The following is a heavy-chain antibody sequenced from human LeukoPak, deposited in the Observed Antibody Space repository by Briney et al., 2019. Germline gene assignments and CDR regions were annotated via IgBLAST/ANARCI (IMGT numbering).Heavy chain of an antibody. D-gene: IGHD3-10*01. V-gene: IGHV1-2*02. Sequence: ASVKVSCKASGYTFTGYYMHWVRQAPGQGLEWMGWINPNSGGTNYAQKFQGRVTMTRDTSISTAYMELSRLRSDDTAVYYCARVRGSGKHMLLEIDYWGQGTLVTVSS. CDR2: INPNSGGT. CDR3: ARVRGSGKHMLLEIDY. CDR1: GYTFTGYY. J-gene: IGHJ4*02.